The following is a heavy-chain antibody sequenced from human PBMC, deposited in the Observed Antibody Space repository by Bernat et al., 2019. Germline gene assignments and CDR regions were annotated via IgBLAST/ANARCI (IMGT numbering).Heavy chain of an antibody. D-gene: IGHD3-3*01. CDR3: AKWYDFWSYIEY. CDR1: GFAVSSNY. V-gene: IGHV3-66*01. CDR2: IYTGGDT. J-gene: IGHJ4*02. Sequence: EVQLVESGGGLVQPGGSLRLSCSASGFAVSSNYMSWVRQAPGKGLEWVSLIYTGGDTYYADSVKGRFTISRDNSKNTVYLQMNSLRAEDTALYYCAKWYDFWSYIEYWGQGTLVTVSS.